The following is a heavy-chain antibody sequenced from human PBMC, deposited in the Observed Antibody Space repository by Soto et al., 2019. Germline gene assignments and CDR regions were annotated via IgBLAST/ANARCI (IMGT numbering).Heavy chain of an antibody. CDR3: ASSSGDLDVYGMDI. J-gene: IGHJ6*01. Sequence: GGSLRLSCAPSDFTFSLYAMNWVRQAPGKGLEWVSTVTGGGHTAYNADSVNGRFTISRDNSKNTLYLQMNNLRAEDTAIYYCASSSGDLDVYGMDIWGPGTTVTVSS. CDR1: DFTFSLYA. CDR2: VTGGGHTA. D-gene: IGHD3-10*01. V-gene: IGHV3-23*01.